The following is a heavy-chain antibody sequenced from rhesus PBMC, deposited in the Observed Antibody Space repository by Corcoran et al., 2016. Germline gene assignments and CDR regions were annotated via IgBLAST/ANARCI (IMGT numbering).Heavy chain of an antibody. CDR2: ISGSSGNT. V-gene: IGHV4-99*01. CDR1: GYSISSGYY. D-gene: IGHD2-39*01. J-gene: IGHJ5-1*01. CDR3: ARTPGNRFDV. Sequence: QVQLQESGPGLVKPSETLSLTCAVSGYSISSGYYWGLIRQPPGKGLEYIGYISGSSGNTYYNPSLKSRVTISKDPSKNQFSLKLSSVTAADTAVYYCARTPGNRFDVWGPGVLVTVSS.